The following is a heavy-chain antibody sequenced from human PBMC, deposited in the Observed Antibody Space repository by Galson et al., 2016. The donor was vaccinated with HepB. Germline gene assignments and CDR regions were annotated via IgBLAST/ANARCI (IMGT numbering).Heavy chain of an antibody. Sequence: SVKVSCKASGYTFTSYGISWVRQAPGQGLEWMGWISVHNGNTKYAQKFQGRVTMTTDTSTRTAYMELRSLRSDDTAVYYCARGRAVYYDSSGAFDIWGQGTMVTVSS. CDR2: ISVHNGNT. CDR1: GYTFTSYG. CDR3: ARGRAVYYDSSGAFDI. V-gene: IGHV1-18*04. J-gene: IGHJ3*02. D-gene: IGHD3-22*01.